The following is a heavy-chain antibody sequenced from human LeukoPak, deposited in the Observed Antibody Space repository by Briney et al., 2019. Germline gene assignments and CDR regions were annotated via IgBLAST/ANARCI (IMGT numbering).Heavy chain of an antibody. V-gene: IGHV4-39*01. CDR3: ARGPTRHYFDY. J-gene: IGHJ4*02. Sequence: SETLSLTCTVSGGSISSSSYYWGWIRQPPGKGLEWIGSIYYSGSTYYNPSLKSRVTISVDTSKNQFSLKLSSVTAADTAFYYCARGPTRHYFDYWGQGTLVTVSS. CDR1: GGSISSSSYY. CDR2: IYYSGST.